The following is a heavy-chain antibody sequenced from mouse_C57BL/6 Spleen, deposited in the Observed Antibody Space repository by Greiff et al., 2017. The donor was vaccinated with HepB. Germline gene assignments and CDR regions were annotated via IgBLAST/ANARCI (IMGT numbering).Heavy chain of an antibody. V-gene: IGHV2-5*01. CDR1: GFSSTSYG. D-gene: IGHD1-1*01. CDR3: AKRGYGSSRDAMDY. CDR2: IWRGGST. Sequence: VKVVESGPGLVQPSQSLSITCTVSGFSSTSYGVHWVRQSPGKGLEWLGVIWRGGSTDYNAAFMSRLSITKDNSKSQVFFKMNSLQADDTAIYYCAKRGYGSSRDAMDYWGQGTSVTVSS. J-gene: IGHJ4*01.